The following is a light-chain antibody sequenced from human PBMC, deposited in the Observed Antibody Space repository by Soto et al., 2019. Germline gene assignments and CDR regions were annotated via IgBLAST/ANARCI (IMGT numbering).Light chain of an antibody. J-gene: IGKJ5*01. CDR3: QQYNSYSEA. CDR2: KAS. CDR1: QSISSW. Sequence: IHMTQSPSTLSASVGDRVTITCRASQSISSWLDWYQQKPGKAPKLMIYKASSLESGVPSRVSGSGYGTELTTTISSMKPDDFETYYCQQYNSYSEAFGQGTRLEIK. V-gene: IGKV1-5*03.